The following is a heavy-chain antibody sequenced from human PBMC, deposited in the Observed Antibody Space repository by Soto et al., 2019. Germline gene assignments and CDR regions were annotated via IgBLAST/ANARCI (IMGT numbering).Heavy chain of an antibody. Sequence: GGSLRLSCAASGFTFSSYSMNWVRQAPGKGLEWVSYISSTSTYIYYADSVKGRFTISRDNAKNSLYLQMNSLRVEDTAVYYCAKDRWFGELTNGNWFDPWGQGTLVTVSS. CDR2: ISSTSTYI. CDR1: GFTFSSYS. CDR3: AKDRWFGELTNGNWFDP. J-gene: IGHJ5*02. D-gene: IGHD3-10*01. V-gene: IGHV3-21*05.